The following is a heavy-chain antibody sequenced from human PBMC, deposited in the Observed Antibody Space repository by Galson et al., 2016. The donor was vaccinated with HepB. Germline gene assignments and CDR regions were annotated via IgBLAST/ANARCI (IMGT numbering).Heavy chain of an antibody. CDR2: IFPVFGTA. V-gene: IGHV1-69*06. D-gene: IGHD1-26*01. CDR1: GDTFRNSA. Sequence: SVKVSCKAFGDTFRNSAINWLRQAPGQGPEWMGVIFPVFGTANYGQNFQGRVTLTADRSTSTAYMELSNLKYEDTALYYCARGPVGLSYFDNWGQGTLVTVSS. J-gene: IGHJ4*03. CDR3: ARGPVGLSYFDN.